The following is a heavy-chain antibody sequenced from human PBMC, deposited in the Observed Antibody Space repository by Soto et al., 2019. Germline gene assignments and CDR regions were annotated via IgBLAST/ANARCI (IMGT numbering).Heavy chain of an antibody. CDR1: GYTFTSYG. CDR2: ISAYNGNK. CDR3: ARDLPPVDY. V-gene: IGHV1-18*01. Sequence: QVQLVQSGAEVKKPGASVKVSCKASGYTFTSYGISWVRQAPGQGLEWMGWISAYNGNKNYAHKLQGSITIATATSTSTAYMELRSLRSADTAVYYCARDLPPVDYWGQGTLVTVSS. J-gene: IGHJ4*02.